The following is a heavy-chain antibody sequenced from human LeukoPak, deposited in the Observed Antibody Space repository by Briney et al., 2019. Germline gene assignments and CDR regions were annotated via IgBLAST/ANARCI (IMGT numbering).Heavy chain of an antibody. CDR2: INYSGST. CDR3: ARAVHYSGTSDQYTGGWYYFDF. D-gene: IGHD3-10*01. J-gene: IGHJ4*02. CDR1: GDSMNNYY. V-gene: IGHV4-59*01. Sequence: SETLSLTCTVSGDSMNNYYWSWIRRPPGKGLEWIGNINYSGSTNSNPSLKSRATISVDMSRKHFFLDLSSLTAADTAVYYCARAVHYSGTSDQYTGGWYYFDFWGQGTLVTVSS.